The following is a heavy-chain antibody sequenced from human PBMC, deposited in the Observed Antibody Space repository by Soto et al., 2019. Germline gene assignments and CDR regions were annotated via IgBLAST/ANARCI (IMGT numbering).Heavy chain of an antibody. J-gene: IGHJ6*02. CDR2: ISYDGSNK. D-gene: IGHD3-16*02. CDR1: GFTFSSYA. CDR3: ARDIGYYYYGMDV. Sequence: GGSLRLSCAASGFTFSSYAMHWVRQAPGKGLEWVAVISYDGSNKYYADSVKGRFTISRDNPKNTLYLQMNSLRAEDTAVYYCARDIGYYYYGMDVWGQGTTVTVSS. V-gene: IGHV3-30-3*01.